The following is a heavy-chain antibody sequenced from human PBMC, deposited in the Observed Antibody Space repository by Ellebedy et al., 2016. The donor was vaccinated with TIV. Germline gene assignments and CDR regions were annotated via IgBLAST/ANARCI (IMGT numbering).Heavy chain of an antibody. J-gene: IGHJ4*02. CDR3: AVGRPWGPFDY. CDR2: INHSGST. CDR1: GGSFSGYY. V-gene: IGHV4-34*01. Sequence: SETLSLTXAVYGGSFSGYYWSWIRQPPGKGLEWIGEINHSGSTNYNPSLKSRVTISVDTSKNQFSLKLSSVTAADTAVYYCAVGRPWGPFDYWGQGTLVTVSS. D-gene: IGHD3/OR15-3a*01.